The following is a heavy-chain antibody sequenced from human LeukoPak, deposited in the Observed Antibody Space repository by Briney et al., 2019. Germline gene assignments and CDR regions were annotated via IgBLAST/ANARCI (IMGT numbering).Heavy chain of an antibody. CDR2: ISGSGGST. CDR3: ARRGGGVIAPSIDY. Sequence: GGSLRLSCAASGFAFDNYAMSWVRQAPGKGLEWVSAISGSGGSTYYADSVKGRFTISRDNSKNSLYLQMNSLRAEDTAVYYCARRGGGVIAPSIDYWGQGTLVTVSS. D-gene: IGHD3-16*02. V-gene: IGHV3-23*01. CDR1: GFAFDNYA. J-gene: IGHJ4*02.